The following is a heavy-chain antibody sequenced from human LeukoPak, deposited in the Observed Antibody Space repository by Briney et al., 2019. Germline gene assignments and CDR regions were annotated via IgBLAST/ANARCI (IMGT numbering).Heavy chain of an antibody. CDR1: GFTFSSYA. Sequence: GGSLRLSCAASGFTFSSYAMSWVRQAPGKGLEWVAFIRYDGSNKYYADSVKGRFTISRDNSKNTLYLQMNSLRAEDTAVYYCAKDLGVAARPGYFDYWGQGTLVTVSS. J-gene: IGHJ4*02. D-gene: IGHD6-6*01. V-gene: IGHV3-30*02. CDR2: IRYDGSNK. CDR3: AKDLGVAARPGYFDY.